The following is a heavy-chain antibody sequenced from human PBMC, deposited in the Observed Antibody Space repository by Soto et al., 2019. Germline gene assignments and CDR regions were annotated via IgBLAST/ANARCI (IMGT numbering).Heavy chain of an antibody. CDR1: GGSFSGYY. V-gene: IGHV4-34*01. D-gene: IGHD2-21*02. CDR3: ARVVGGRYCGGDCYSGGFDY. Sequence: QVQLQQWGAGLLKPSETLSLTCAVYGGSFSGYYWSWIRQPPGKGLEWIGEINHSGSTNYNPSLKSRVTISVDTSKNQFSLKLSSVTAADTAVYYCARVVGGRYCGGDCYSGGFDYWGQGTLVTVSS. J-gene: IGHJ4*02. CDR2: INHSGST.